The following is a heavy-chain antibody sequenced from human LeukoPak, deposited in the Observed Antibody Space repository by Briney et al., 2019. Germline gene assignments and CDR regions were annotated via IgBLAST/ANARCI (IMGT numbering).Heavy chain of an antibody. CDR1: GGSFSGYY. D-gene: IGHD3-3*01. CDR2: INHSGST. V-gene: IGHV4-34*01. Sequence: SETLSLTCAVYGGSFSGYYWSWIRQPPGKGLEWIGEINHSGSTNYNLSLKSRVTISVDTSKNQFSLKLSSVTAADTAVYYCVRRDLRPLPFDPWGQGTLVTVSS. CDR3: VRRDLRPLPFDP. J-gene: IGHJ5*02.